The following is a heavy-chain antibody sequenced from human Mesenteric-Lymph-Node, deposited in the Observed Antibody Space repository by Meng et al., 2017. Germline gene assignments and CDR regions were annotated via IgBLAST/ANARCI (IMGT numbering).Heavy chain of an antibody. Sequence: ASVKVSCKASGYNFTSYGISWVRQAPGQGLEWMGWISAYNGNTNYAQKLQGRVTMTTDTSTSTAYMELRSLRSDDTAVYYCARDIGFGEVYGMDVWGQGTTVTVSS. CDR3: ARDIGFGEVYGMDV. D-gene: IGHD3-10*01. CDR1: GYNFTSYG. J-gene: IGHJ6*02. V-gene: IGHV1-18*01. CDR2: ISAYNGNT.